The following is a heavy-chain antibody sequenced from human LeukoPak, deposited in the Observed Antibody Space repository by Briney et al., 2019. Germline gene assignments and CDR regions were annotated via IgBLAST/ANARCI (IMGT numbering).Heavy chain of an antibody. D-gene: IGHD1-26*01. CDR2: INSDGGSS. CDR3: ARESAIVRVPFDN. J-gene: IGHJ4*02. CDR1: GFAFSRYW. Sequence: PGGSLRLSCAASGFAFSRYWMHWVRQTPGKGLVWVSRINSDGGSSTHADSVKGRFTISRDNAKNMLYLQLNSLRAEDTAVYYCARESAIVRVPFDNWGQGTLVTVSS. V-gene: IGHV3-74*03.